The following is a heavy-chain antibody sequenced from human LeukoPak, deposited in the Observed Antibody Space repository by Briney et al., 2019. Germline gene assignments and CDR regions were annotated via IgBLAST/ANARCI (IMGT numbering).Heavy chain of an antibody. CDR2: ISGSGAST. CDR3: AKVTGVSGWSSDS. CDR1: GFTFSGYW. Sequence: GGSLRLSCAASGFTFSGYWMTWVRQAPGKGLEWVSAISGSGASTYYADSVKGRFTISRDNSKNTLYLQMNSLRAEDTAVYYCAKVTGVSGWSSDSWGQGTRVTVSS. J-gene: IGHJ4*02. D-gene: IGHD6-19*01. V-gene: IGHV3-23*01.